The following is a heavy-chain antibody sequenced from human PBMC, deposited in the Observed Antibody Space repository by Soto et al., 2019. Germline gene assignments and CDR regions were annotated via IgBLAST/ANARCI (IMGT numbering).Heavy chain of an antibody. V-gene: IGHV4-34*01. CDR2: INHSGST. CDR1: GGSFSGYY. D-gene: IGHD3-10*01. CDR3: ARYKRRYYGSGSYYPTRVFDY. Sequence: SETLSLTSAVYGGSFSGYYWSWNRLPPGKGLEWFGEINHSGSTNYNPSLKSRVTISVDTSKNQFSLKLSSVTAADTAVYYCARYKRRYYGSGSYYPTRVFDYWGQGTLVT. J-gene: IGHJ4*02.